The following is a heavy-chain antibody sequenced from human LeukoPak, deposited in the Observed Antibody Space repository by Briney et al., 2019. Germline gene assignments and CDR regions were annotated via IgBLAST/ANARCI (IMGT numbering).Heavy chain of an antibody. CDR3: ARLPDYDFWSGMMAFDI. Sequence: SETLSLTCTVSGGSISSSNYYWGWIRQSPGKGLEWIGHIYYSGSTYYNPYLKSRVTISVHTSKNQFSLKLSSVTAADTAVYYCARLPDYDFWSGMMAFDIWGQGTMVTVSS. D-gene: IGHD3-3*01. J-gene: IGHJ3*02. CDR1: GGSISSSNYY. CDR2: IYYSGST. V-gene: IGHV4-39*01.